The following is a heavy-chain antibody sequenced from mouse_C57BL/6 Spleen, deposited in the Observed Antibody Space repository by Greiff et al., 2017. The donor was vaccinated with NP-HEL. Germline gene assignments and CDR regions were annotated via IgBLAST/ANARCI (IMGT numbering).Heavy chain of an antibody. Sequence: QVQLKESGAELARPGASVKLSCKASGYTFTSYGISWVKQRTGQGLEWIGEIYPRSGNTYYNEKFKGKATLTADKSSSTAYMELRSLTSEDSAVYFCARWDYDGYYSDYWGQGTTLTVSS. CDR1: GYTFTSYG. CDR3: ARWDYDGYYSDY. D-gene: IGHD2-3*01. J-gene: IGHJ2*01. V-gene: IGHV1-81*01. CDR2: IYPRSGNT.